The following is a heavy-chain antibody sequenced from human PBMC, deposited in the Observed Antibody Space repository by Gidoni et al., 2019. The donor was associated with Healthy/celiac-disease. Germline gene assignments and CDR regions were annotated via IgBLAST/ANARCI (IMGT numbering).Heavy chain of an antibody. CDR3: ARGGGEFIVVVPAAMRGYYGMDV. CDR1: GGTFSSYA. Sequence: QVQLVQSGAEVKKPGSSVKVSCKASGGTFSSYAISWVRQAPGQGLEWMGGIIPIFGTANYAQKFQGRVTITADESTSTAYMELSSLRSEDTAVYYCARGGGEFIVVVPAAMRGYYGMDVWGQGTTVTVSS. D-gene: IGHD2-2*01. CDR2: IIPIFGTA. V-gene: IGHV1-69*01. J-gene: IGHJ6*02.